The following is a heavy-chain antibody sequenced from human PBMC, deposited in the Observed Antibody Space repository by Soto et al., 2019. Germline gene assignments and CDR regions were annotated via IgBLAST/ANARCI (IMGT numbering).Heavy chain of an antibody. J-gene: IGHJ4*02. CDR1: GGTFSSYT. Sequence: SVKVSCKASGGTFSSYTISWVRQAPGQGLEWMGRIIPNLGIANYAQKFQGRVTITADKSTSTAYMELSSLRSEDTAVYYCARVRNPTYSSSWYYFDYRGQGTLVTSPQ. V-gene: IGHV1-69*02. CDR3: ARVRNPTYSSSWYYFDY. CDR2: IIPNLGIA. D-gene: IGHD6-13*01.